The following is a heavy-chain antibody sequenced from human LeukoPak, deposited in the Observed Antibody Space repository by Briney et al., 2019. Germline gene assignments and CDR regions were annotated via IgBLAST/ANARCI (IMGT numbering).Heavy chain of an antibody. Sequence: PSETLSLTCTVSGGSISSYYWSWIRQPPGKGLEWIGYIYYSGSTNYNPSLKSRVTISVDTSKNQFSLKLSSVTAADTAVYYCARLYCSSTSCRPSYFQHWGQGTLVTVSS. D-gene: IGHD2-2*01. CDR1: GGSISSYY. V-gene: IGHV4-59*08. J-gene: IGHJ1*01. CDR3: ARLYCSSTSCRPSYFQH. CDR2: IYYSGST.